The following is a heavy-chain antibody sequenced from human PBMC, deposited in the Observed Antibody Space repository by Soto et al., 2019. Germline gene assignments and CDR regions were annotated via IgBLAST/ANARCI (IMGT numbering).Heavy chain of an antibody. Sequence: QPGGSLRLSCAASGFTFDDYAMHWVRQAPGKGLEWVSGISWNSGSIGYADSVKGRFIISRDNAKNSLYLQMNSLRAEDTALYYCAKEMELGGSSGWSPGAFDIWGQGTMVTVAS. J-gene: IGHJ3*02. D-gene: IGHD6-19*01. CDR3: AKEMELGGSSGWSPGAFDI. CDR2: ISWNSGSI. CDR1: GFTFDDYA. V-gene: IGHV3-9*01.